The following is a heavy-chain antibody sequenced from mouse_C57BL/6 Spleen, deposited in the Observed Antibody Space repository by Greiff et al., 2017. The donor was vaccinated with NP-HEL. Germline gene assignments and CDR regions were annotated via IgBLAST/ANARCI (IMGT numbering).Heavy chain of an antibody. D-gene: IGHD1-1*01. Sequence: QVQLQQPGAELVKPGASVKLSCKASGYTFTSYGMHWVKQRPGRGLEWIGRIEPNSGGTKYNEKFKSKATLTVDKPSSTDYMQLNILTSEDSAVYYCAREDLLRSGFAYWGQGTLVTVSA. CDR3: AREDLLRSGFAY. J-gene: IGHJ3*01. CDR2: IEPNSGGT. CDR1: GYTFTSYG. V-gene: IGHV1-72*01.